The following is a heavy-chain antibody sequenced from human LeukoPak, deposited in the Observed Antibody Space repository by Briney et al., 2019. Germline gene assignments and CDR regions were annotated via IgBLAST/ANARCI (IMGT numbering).Heavy chain of an antibody. Sequence: ASETLSLTCTVSGGSISSYYWSWIRQPPGKGLEWIGYIYYSGSTNYNPSLKSRVTTSVDTSKNQFSLKLSSVTAADTAVYYCARALVVPAAMVNWFDPWGQGTLVTVSS. CDR1: GGSISSYY. J-gene: IGHJ5*02. CDR3: ARALVVPAAMVNWFDP. D-gene: IGHD2-2*01. CDR2: IYYSGST. V-gene: IGHV4-59*01.